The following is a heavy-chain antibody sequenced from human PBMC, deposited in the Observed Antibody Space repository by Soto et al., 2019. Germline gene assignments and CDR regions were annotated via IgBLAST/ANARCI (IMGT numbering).Heavy chain of an antibody. V-gene: IGHV4-31*03. Sequence: QVQLQESGPGLVKPSQTLSLTCTVSGGSISSGDYYWSWIRQHPGKGLEWIGYIYYSGSTYYNPSLKSRVIISVDTSTNLFSLKLSSVTAADTAVYFCARGAPYSRSSHWFDPWGQGTLVTVSS. J-gene: IGHJ5*02. CDR1: GGSISSGDYY. CDR3: ARGAPYSRSSHWFDP. D-gene: IGHD6-6*01. CDR2: IYYSGST.